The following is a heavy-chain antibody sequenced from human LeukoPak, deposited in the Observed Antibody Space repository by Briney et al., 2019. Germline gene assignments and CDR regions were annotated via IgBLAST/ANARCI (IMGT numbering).Heavy chain of an antibody. V-gene: IGHV1-2*04. D-gene: IGHD6-19*01. Sequence: ASVKVSCKASGYTFTGYYMHWVRQAPGQGLEWMGWINPNSGGTNYAQKFQGWVTMTRDTSISTAYMELSRLRSDDTAVYYCARERDFAVADAGAFDIWGQGTMVTVSS. CDR3: ARERDFAVADAGAFDI. J-gene: IGHJ3*02. CDR1: GYTFTGYY. CDR2: INPNSGGT.